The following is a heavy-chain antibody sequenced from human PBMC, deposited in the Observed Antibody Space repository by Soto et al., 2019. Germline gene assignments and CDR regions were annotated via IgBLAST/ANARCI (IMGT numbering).Heavy chain of an antibody. Sequence: GGSLRLSCAASGFTFSSYAMSWVRQAPGKGLEWVSAISGSGGSTYYADSVKGRFTISRDNSKNTLYLQMNSLRAEDTAVYYCAKDLCSSTSCYSGVGGWFDPWGQGTLVTVSS. D-gene: IGHD2-2*01. CDR2: ISGSGGST. J-gene: IGHJ5*02. CDR3: AKDLCSSTSCYSGVGGWFDP. CDR1: GFTFSSYA. V-gene: IGHV3-23*01.